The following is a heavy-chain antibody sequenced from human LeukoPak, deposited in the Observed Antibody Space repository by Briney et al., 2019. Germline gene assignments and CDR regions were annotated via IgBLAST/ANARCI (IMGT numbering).Heavy chain of an antibody. D-gene: IGHD1-26*01. V-gene: IGHV1-8*01. Sequence: ASVKVSCKASGYTFTSYDINWVRQATGQGLEWMGWINLNSGNTGYAQNFQGRLTVTRDTSINTAYMELSTLRSEDTAIYYCARVTGSIDYCGQGTLVTVSS. CDR3: ARVTGSIDY. J-gene: IGHJ4*02. CDR2: INLNSGNT. CDR1: GYTFTSYD.